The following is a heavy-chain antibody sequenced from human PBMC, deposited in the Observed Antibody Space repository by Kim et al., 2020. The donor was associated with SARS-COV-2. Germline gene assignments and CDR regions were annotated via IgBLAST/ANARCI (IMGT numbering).Heavy chain of an antibody. D-gene: IGHD3-16*01. J-gene: IGHJ4*02. CDR2: FYDNGST. V-gene: IGHV4-59*01. CDR3: ARDRELGY. CDR1: GGSISIYY. Sequence: SETLSLTCTISGGSISIYYWSWIRQPPGKGLEWIGYFYDNGSTNYNPSLKSRVTISVDTSKNQLSLKLSSVTAADTAVYYCARDRELGYWGQGTLFTVSS.